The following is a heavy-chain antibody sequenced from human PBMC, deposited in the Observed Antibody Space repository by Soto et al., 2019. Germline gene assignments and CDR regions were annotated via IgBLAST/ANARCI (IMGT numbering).Heavy chain of an antibody. J-gene: IGHJ4*02. V-gene: IGHV4-31*03. CDR2: IYYSGST. CDR1: GGSISSGGYY. Sequence: QVQLQESGPGLVKPSQTLSLTCTVSGGSISSGGYYWSWIRQHPGKGLEWIGYIYYSGSTYYNPSLKSRVTLSVDTSKNQFSLKLSSVTAADTAVYYCAREVFGDSSPHLDYWGQGTLVTVSS. CDR3: AREVFGDSSPHLDY. D-gene: IGHD4-17*01.